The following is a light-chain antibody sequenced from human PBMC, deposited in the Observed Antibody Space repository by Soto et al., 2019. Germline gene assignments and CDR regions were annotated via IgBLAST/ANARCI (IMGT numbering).Light chain of an antibody. Sequence: EIVMTQSPATLSVSPGERATLSCRASQSVSSNLAWYQQKPGQAPRLLIYGASTRATGIPARFTGGGSGTEFTRTISRLQSEDCAFYYCQHYKNRPRTFGQGNKVELK. J-gene: IGKJ1*01. CDR3: QHYKNRPRT. CDR2: GAS. V-gene: IGKV3-15*01. CDR1: QSVSSN.